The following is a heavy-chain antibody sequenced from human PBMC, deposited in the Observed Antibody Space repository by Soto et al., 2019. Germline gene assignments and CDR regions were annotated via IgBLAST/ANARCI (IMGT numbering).Heavy chain of an antibody. CDR3: AKGFSYSVIDY. CDR2: ISYDGSNK. D-gene: IGHD5-18*01. V-gene: IGHV3-30*18. Sequence: PGGSLRLSCAASGLTFSTYGMHWVRQAPGKGLEWVAVISYDGSNKYYADSVKGRFTISRDNSKNTLYLQMSSLRAEDTAVYYCAKGFSYSVIDYWGQGTLVTVSS. CDR1: GLTFSTYG. J-gene: IGHJ4*02.